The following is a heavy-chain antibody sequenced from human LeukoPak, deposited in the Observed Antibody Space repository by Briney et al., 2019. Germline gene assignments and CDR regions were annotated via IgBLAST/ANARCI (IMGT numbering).Heavy chain of an antibody. J-gene: IGHJ6*02. CDR1: GFTFSSYG. V-gene: IGHV3-33*01. CDR3: ARERITMVRGVIITTYYYYGMDV. Sequence: GGSLGLSCAASGFTFSSYGMHWVRQAPGKGLEWVAVIWYDGSNKYYADSVKGRFTISRDNSKNTLYLQMNSLRAEGTAVYYCARERITMVRGVIITTYYYYGMDVWGQGTTVTVSS. CDR2: IWYDGSNK. D-gene: IGHD3-10*01.